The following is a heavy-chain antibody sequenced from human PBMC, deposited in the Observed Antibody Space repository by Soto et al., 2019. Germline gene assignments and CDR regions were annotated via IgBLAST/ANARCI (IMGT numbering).Heavy chain of an antibody. J-gene: IGHJ3*02. CDR3: ARVQHYDYIWGSYTPSAFDI. D-gene: IGHD3-16*01. CDR1: GGSISSYY. Sequence: KLPETLSLTCTVSGGSISSYYWSWIRQPPGKGLEWIGYIYYSGSTNYNPSLKSRVTISVDTSKNQFSLKLSSVTAADTAVYYCARVQHYDYIWGSYTPSAFDIWGQGTMVTVSS. V-gene: IGHV4-59*01. CDR2: IYYSGST.